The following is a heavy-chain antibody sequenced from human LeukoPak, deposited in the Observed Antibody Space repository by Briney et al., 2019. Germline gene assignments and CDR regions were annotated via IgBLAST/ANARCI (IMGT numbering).Heavy chain of an antibody. D-gene: IGHD6-13*01. Sequence: NASEALSLTCTVSGVSISSYYWGWIRQPPGKGLEWIGYIYYSGSTNYNPSLKSRVTISLDTSKNQFSLKLSSVTAADTAVYYCARHDGSSWYYAFDVWGQGTMVTVSS. V-gene: IGHV4-59*08. CDR2: IYYSGST. CDR1: GVSISSYY. J-gene: IGHJ3*01. CDR3: ARHDGSSWYYAFDV.